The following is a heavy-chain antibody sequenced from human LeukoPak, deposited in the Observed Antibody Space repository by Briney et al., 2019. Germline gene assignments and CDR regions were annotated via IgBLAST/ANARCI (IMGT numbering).Heavy chain of an antibody. CDR2: IYSGGST. D-gene: IGHD1-14*01. J-gene: IGHJ4*02. CDR1: GFTVSSNY. CDR3: TTEQNRPLTNPYFDY. Sequence: GGSLRLSCAASGFTVSSNYMSWVRQAPGKGLEWVSVIYSGGSTYYADSVKGRFTISRHNSKNTLYLQMNSLRAEDTAVYYCTTEQNRPLTNPYFDYWGQGTLVTVSS. V-gene: IGHV3-53*04.